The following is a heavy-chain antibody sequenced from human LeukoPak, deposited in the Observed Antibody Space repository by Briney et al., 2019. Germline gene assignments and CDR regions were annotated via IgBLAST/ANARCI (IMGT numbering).Heavy chain of an antibody. J-gene: IGHJ4*02. CDR1: GGSISSYY. V-gene: IGHV4-4*07. CDR3: ARTNPVASRLVVFDY. CDR2: ISTSGST. D-gene: IGHD6-6*01. Sequence: PSETLSLTCTVSGGSISSYYWNWIRQPAGKGLEWIGRISTSGSTNYNPSLKSRLTMSIDTSKNQFSLKLTPVTAADTAVYYCARTNPVASRLVVFDYWGQGTLVTVSS.